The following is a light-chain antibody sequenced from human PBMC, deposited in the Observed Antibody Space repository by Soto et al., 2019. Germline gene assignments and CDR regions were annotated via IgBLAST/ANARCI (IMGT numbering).Light chain of an antibody. CDR3: QQRNNWPIT. CDR1: QSISSN. V-gene: IGKV3-15*01. CDR2: RTS. J-gene: IGKJ5*01. Sequence: DIVITQSPATLSVSPGERATLSCRASQSISSNLAWYQQKPGQAPRLLMFRTSSRATGFPARFSGSGSGTEFNLTISSLQSEDFGVYYCQQRNNWPITFGQGTRLEIK.